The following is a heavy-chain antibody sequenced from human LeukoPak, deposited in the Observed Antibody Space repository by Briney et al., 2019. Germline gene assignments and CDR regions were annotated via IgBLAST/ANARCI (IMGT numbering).Heavy chain of an antibody. CDR1: GCIVSSDY. CDR3: ARDSSGWYYFDY. D-gene: IGHD6-19*01. Sequence: GGSLRLSCAASGCIVSSDYMSWVRQAPGKGLEWVSVIYSGGSTFYADSVKGRFTISRDKSKNTLYLQMNSLRADDTAVYYCARDSSGWYYFDYWGQGSRVTVSS. CDR2: IYSGGST. V-gene: IGHV3-66*02. J-gene: IGHJ4*02.